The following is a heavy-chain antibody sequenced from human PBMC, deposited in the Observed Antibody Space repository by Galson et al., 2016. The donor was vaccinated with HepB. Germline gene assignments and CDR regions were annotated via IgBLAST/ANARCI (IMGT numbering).Heavy chain of an antibody. CDR2: ISNNGGTT. Sequence: SLRLSCAASGFTFRGYAMSWVRQTPGKGLEWVSAISNNGGTTDYADSVKGRFTISRDNSKNTLYLQMNSLRAGDTAIYYCWKGWNYGVNWGQRTLVTVSS. V-gene: IGHV3-23*01. CDR3: WKGWNYGVN. CDR1: GFTFRGYA. J-gene: IGHJ4*02. D-gene: IGHD1-7*01.